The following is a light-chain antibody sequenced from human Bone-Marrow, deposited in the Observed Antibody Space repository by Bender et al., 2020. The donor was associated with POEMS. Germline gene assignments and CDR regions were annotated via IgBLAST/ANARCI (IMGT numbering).Light chain of an antibody. CDR2: DNN. CDR3: NSYSNANIML. V-gene: IGLV2-14*01. Sequence: QSALTQPASVSGSPGQSITISCFATSSDVGTYNYVSWYQHHPGEAPKLVIYDNNRRPSGISIRFSGSKSGRTASLTISGLQAEDEADYFCNSYSNANIMLFGAGTRLTVL. J-gene: IGLJ2*01. CDR1: SSDVGTYNY.